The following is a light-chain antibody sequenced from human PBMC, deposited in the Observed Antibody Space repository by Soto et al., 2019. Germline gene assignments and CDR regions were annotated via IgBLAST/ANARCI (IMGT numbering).Light chain of an antibody. Sequence: QSVLTQPPSVSEAPGQRVTISCTGSSSNIGAGYEAHWYQQVPGTAPKLLIYENNNRPSGVPDRFSGSKSGTSASLAITGLRAEDGAGYHRQAYDSSRSGYVFRTGTKLTAL. CDR1: SSNIGAGYE. J-gene: IGLJ1*01. CDR3: QAYDSSRSGYV. CDR2: ENN. V-gene: IGLV1-40*01.